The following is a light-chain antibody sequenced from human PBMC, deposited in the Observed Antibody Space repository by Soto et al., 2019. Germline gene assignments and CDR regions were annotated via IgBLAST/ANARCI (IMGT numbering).Light chain of an antibody. CDR3: QQRSNWL. CDR1: QSVNTN. V-gene: IGKV3-11*01. Sequence: EIVMTQSPATLSVSPGERATFSCRASQSVNTNLAWYQLKPGQAPRLLVYGASNRATGIPARFSGSGSGTDFTLTISSLEPEDFAVYYCQQRSNWLFGPGNTGDIK. CDR2: GAS. J-gene: IGKJ3*01.